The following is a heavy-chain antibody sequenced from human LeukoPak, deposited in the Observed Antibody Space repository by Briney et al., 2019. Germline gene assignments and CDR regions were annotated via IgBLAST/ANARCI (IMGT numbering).Heavy chain of an antibody. D-gene: IGHD3-10*01. J-gene: IGHJ4*02. CDR3: ARDAYYGSGRYNPLDY. Sequence: GSSVKVSCKASGGTFSSYAMHWVRQAPGQRLEWMGWISTGNGNTKYSQKFQGRVAITRDTSASTAYMELSSLTSEDTAVYFCARDAYYGSGRYNPLDYWGQGTLVTVSS. V-gene: IGHV1-3*04. CDR1: GGTFSSYA. CDR2: ISTGNGNT.